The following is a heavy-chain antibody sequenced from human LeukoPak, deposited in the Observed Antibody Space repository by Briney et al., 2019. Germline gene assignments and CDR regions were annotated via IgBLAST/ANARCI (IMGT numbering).Heavy chain of an antibody. Sequence: SVKVSCKASGGTFSSYAISWVRQAPGQGLEWLGGIIPIFGTANYAQKFQGRVTITADESTSTAYMELSSLRSEDTAVYYCARDLGAYYDSSGYSYWGQGTLVTVSS. J-gene: IGHJ4*02. V-gene: IGHV1-69*13. CDR3: ARDLGAYYDSSGYSY. CDR2: IIPIFGTA. CDR1: GGTFSSYA. D-gene: IGHD3-22*01.